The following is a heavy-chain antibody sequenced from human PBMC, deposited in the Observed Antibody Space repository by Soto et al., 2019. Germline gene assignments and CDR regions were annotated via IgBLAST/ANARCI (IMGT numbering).Heavy chain of an antibody. CDR2: IVPIFGPA. CDR3: ARLSYSRSCLTSLDY. D-gene: IGHD3-10*01. Sequence: VQLVQSGAEVRMPGSSVKVSCKASGGTLNNYAIHCVRQAPGQGLEWMGGIVPIFGPAKYAQKFRGRVRIPADHSTSTASMQLSRLTSEDPAIYYCARLSYSRSCLTSLDYSGQGTLGTSSS. J-gene: IGHJ4*02. CDR1: GGTLNNYA. V-gene: IGHV1-69*01.